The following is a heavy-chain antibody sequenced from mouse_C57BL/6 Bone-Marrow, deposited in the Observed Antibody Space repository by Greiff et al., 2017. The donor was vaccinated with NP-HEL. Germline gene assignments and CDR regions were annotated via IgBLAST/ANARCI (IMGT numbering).Heavy chain of an antibody. J-gene: IGHJ4*01. Sequence: EVQLQQSGPELVKPGASVKISCKASGYTFTDYYMNWVKQSHGKSLEWIGDINPNNGGTSYNQKFKGKATLTVDKSSSTAYMELRSLTSEDSAVYYCARRGLGRTAMDYWGQVTSVTVSS. CDR3: ARRGLGRTAMDY. V-gene: IGHV1-26*01. D-gene: IGHD4-1*01. CDR2: INPNNGGT. CDR1: GYTFTDYY.